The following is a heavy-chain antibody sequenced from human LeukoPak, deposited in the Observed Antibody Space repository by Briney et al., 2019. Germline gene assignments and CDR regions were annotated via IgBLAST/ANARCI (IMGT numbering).Heavy chain of an antibody. CDR1: GYTFTRYY. V-gene: IGHV1-46*01. Sequence: GASVEVSCKASGYTFTRYYMNWVRQAPGQGLEWMGIINPSGGSTNYAQKFQGRVTMTRDTSTSTIYMEVSSLRSEDTAVYYCATSVRAVNWFDPWGQGTLVTVSS. CDR2: INPSGGST. D-gene: IGHD3-10*02. CDR3: ATSVRAVNWFDP. J-gene: IGHJ5*02.